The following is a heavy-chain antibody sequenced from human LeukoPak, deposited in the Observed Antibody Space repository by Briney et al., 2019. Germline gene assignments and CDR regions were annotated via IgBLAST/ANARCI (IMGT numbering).Heavy chain of an antibody. D-gene: IGHD5-18*01. CDR1: GYTFTNFG. J-gene: IGHJ4*02. V-gene: IGHV1-18*01. CDR2: ISAYSGHT. Sequence: ASVKVSCKASGYTFTNFGISWVRQAPGEGLEWMGWISAYSGHTDYAQKFQDRVTMTTDTSTNTAYMGLRSLTSDDTAEYYCARAERTAITHDYWGQGTLVTVSS. CDR3: ARAERTAITHDY.